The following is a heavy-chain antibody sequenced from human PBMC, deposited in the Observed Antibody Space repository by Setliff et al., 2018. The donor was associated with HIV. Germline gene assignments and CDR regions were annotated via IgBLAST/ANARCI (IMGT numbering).Heavy chain of an antibody. J-gene: IGHJ6*02. CDR1: GGSISSSNW. CDR2: IYHGVST. V-gene: IGHV4-4*02. D-gene: IGHD6-19*01. CDR3: ARETREAVAGSNYYYYYGLDV. Sequence: ETLSLTCAVSGGSISSSNWWSWVRQPPGKGLEWIGEIYHGVSTDYNPSPKSRVTISVDKSKNQFSLKLSSVTAADTAVYYCARETREAVAGSNYYYYYGLDVWGQGTTVTVSS.